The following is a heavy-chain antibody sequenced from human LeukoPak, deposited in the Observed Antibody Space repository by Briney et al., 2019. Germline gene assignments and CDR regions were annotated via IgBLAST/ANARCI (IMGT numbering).Heavy chain of an antibody. Sequence: GGSLRLSCAASGFSFSSYGMNWVRQAPGKGLEWVAVISYDGSNKYYADSVKGRFTISRDNSKNTLYLQMNSLRAEDTAVYYCARDSEELSPYFDYWGQGTLVTVSS. CDR3: ARDSEELSPYFDY. CDR1: GFSFSSYG. CDR2: ISYDGSNK. J-gene: IGHJ4*02. V-gene: IGHV3-30*03. D-gene: IGHD1-26*01.